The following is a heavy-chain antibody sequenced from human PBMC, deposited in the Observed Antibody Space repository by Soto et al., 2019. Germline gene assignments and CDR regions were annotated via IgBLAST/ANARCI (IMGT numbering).Heavy chain of an antibody. J-gene: IGHJ6*02. CDR2: ISYDGSNK. CDR3: AKDIGDDYGLMDV. Sequence: QVQLVESGGGVVQPGRSLRLSCAASGFTVSSYGMHWVRQAPGKGLEWVAVISYDGSNKYYADSVKGRFTISRDNSKNTLYLQMNSLRAEDTPVYYCAKDIGDDYGLMDVWGQGTTVTVSS. D-gene: IGHD4-17*01. CDR1: GFTVSSYG. V-gene: IGHV3-30*18.